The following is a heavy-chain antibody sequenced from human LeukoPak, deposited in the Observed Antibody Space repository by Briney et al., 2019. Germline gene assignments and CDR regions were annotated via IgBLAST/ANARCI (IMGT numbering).Heavy chain of an antibody. CDR3: ARVPGYCSSTSCYRGGAYFDY. J-gene: IGHJ4*02. D-gene: IGHD2-2*02. CDR2: IIPILGIA. Sequence: GASVKVSCKASGGTFSSYAISWVRQAPGQGLEWMGRIIPILGIANYAQKFQGRVTITADKSTSTAYMELSSLRSEDTAVYYCARVPGYCSSTSCYRGGAYFDYWGQGTLVTVSS. V-gene: IGHV1-69*04. CDR1: GGTFSSYA.